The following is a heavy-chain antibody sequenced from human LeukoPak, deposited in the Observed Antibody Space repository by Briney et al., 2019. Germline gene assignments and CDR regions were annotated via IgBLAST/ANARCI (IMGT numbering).Heavy chain of an antibody. Sequence: ASVKVSCKASGYTFTNYGISWVRQAPGQGLEWMGWINVYNGYTNYAQNLQGRVTMTTDTSTRTAYTELRSLRSDDTAMYYCARGDSRVGGFDYWGQGTLVTVSS. J-gene: IGHJ4*02. CDR3: ARGDSRVGGFDY. V-gene: IGHV1-18*01. CDR2: INVYNGYT. D-gene: IGHD1-26*01. CDR1: GYTFTNYG.